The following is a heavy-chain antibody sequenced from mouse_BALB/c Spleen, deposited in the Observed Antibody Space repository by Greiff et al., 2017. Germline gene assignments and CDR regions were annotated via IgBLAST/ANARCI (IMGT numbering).Heavy chain of an antibody. CDR1: GFTFSSFG. D-gene: IGHD1-3*01. V-gene: IGHV5-17*02. CDR2: ISSGSSTI. CDR3: ARGDIALRGFAY. J-gene: IGHJ3*01. Sequence: EVKLVESGGGLVQPGGSRKLSCAASGFTFSSFGMHWVRQAPEKGLEWVAYISSGSSTIYYADTVKGRFTISRDNPKNTLFLQMTSLRSEDTAMYYCARGDIALRGFAYWGQGTLVTVSA.